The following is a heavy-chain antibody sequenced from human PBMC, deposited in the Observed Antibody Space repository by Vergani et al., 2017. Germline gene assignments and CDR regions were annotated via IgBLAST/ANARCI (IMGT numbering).Heavy chain of an antibody. J-gene: IGHJ3*01. CDR3: AKVGGNNSGTYGGGALDV. CDR2: INNNGGST. Sequence: QLLESGGGLIQPGGSLRLSCAASGFTFNSYAMTWVRQAPGKGLEWVSGINNNGGSTYYADSVKGRVTISRDNSKNTLYLQMTDLRAEDTATYYCAKVGGNNSGTYGGGALDVWGHGTMVTVSS. CDR1: GFTFNSYA. D-gene: IGHD4-23*01. V-gene: IGHV3-23*01.